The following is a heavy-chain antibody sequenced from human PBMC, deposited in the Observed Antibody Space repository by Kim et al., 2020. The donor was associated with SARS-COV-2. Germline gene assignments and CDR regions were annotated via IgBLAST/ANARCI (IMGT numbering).Heavy chain of an antibody. D-gene: IGHD1-7*01. J-gene: IGHJ3*02. CDR3: VRDGITGTTEAFDI. Sequence: GGSLRLSCAASGFTFSGYGMHWVRQAPGKGLEWVAVIWNDGSNKNYADSVKGRFTISRDNSENTLYLQINSLRAEDTAVYYCVRDGITGTTEAFDIWGQGTMHPVPS. V-gene: IGHV3-33*01. CDR2: IWNDGSNK. CDR1: GFTFSGYG.